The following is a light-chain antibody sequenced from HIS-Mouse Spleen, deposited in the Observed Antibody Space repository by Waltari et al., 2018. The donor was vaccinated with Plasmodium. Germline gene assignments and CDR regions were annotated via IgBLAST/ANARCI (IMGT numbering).Light chain of an antibody. CDR1: KSSSSY. J-gene: IGKJ1*01. Sequence: DIQMTQSPSSLSASVGDRVTITCRASKSSSSYLNWYQQKPGKAPKLLIYAASSLQSGVPSRFSGSGSGTDFTLTISSLQPEDFATYYCQQNYNTWTFGQGTKVEIK. CDR3: QQNYNTWT. V-gene: IGKV1-39*01. CDR2: AAS.